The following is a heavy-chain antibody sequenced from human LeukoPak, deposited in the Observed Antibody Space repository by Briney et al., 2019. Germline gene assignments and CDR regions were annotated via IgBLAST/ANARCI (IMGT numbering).Heavy chain of an antibody. CDR2: IYSGGST. Sequence: PGGSLRLSCAASGFTVSSNYMSWVRQAPGKGLEWVSVIYSGGSTYYADSVKGRFTISRDNSKNTLYLQMNSLRAEDTAVYYCASSSPGGGGSGMNIWGQGTMVTVSS. J-gene: IGHJ3*02. D-gene: IGHD3-10*01. CDR1: GFTVSSNY. CDR3: ASSSPGGGGSGMNI. V-gene: IGHV3-66*01.